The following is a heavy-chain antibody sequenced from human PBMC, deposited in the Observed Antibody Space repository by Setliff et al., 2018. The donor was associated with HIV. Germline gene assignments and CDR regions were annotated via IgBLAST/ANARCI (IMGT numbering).Heavy chain of an antibody. CDR1: GGSFNGYY. D-gene: IGHD3-10*01. CDR2: IYSSGST. Sequence: SETLSLTCAVYGGSFNGYYWSWIRQPPGRGLEWIGYIYSSGSTNFNPPLQSRVTISVDTSKNQFSLKLSSVTAADTAVYYCARHSGVASPNWFDPWGQGTLVTVSS. V-gene: IGHV4-4*09. CDR3: ARHSGVASPNWFDP. J-gene: IGHJ5*02.